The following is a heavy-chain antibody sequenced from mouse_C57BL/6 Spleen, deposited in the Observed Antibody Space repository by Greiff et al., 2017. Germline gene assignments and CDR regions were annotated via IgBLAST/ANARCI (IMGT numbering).Heavy chain of an antibody. CDR1: GFTFSSYG. D-gene: IGHD2-4*01. J-gene: IGHJ3*01. V-gene: IGHV5-6*01. CDR2: ISSGGSYT. CDR3: SRSDYDEFAY. Sequence: EVQVVESGGDLVKPGGSLKLSCAASGFTFSSYGMSWVRQTPDKRLEWVATISSGGSYTYYPDSVKGRFTISRDNAKNTLYLQMSSLKSEDTAMYYWSRSDYDEFAYWGQGTLVTVSA.